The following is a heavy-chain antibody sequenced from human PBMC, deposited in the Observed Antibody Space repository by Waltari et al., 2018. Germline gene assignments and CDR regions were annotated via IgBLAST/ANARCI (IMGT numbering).Heavy chain of an antibody. CDR1: GFTVRSDY. CDR3: ARDTRDGYNFQHDY. Sequence: EVQLVGSGGGLIQPGGSLRLSCAASGFTVRSDYMSWVRQAPGKGLGWVSVIYSGGSTYYADSVKGRFTISRDNSKNTLYLQMNSLRAEDTAVYYCARDTRDGYNFQHDYWGQGTLVTVSS. CDR2: IYSGGST. V-gene: IGHV3-53*01. D-gene: IGHD5-12*01. J-gene: IGHJ4*02.